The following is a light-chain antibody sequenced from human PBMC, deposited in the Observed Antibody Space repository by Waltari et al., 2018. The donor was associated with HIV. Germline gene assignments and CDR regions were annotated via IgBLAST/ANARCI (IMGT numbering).Light chain of an antibody. J-gene: IGLJ3*02. V-gene: IGLV2-14*01. CDR1: SSDVGGYDY. Sequence: QSALTQPASVSGSPGQSITISCTGTSSDVGGYDYVSWYQQHPGKAPKLMIYDVSNRPSGFSNRFSVSKSGNTASLTISGLQAEDEADYYCSSYTSSSTLRVFGGGTKLTVL. CDR2: DVS. CDR3: SSYTSSSTLRV.